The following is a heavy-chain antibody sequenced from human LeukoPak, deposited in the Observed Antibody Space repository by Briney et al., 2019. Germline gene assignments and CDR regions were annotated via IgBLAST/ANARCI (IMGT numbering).Heavy chain of an antibody. V-gene: IGHV1-2*02. D-gene: IGHD3-10*01. CDR3: ARATYGSGSYYNGMGY. CDR1: GYTFTGYY. CDR2: INPNSGGT. J-gene: IGHJ4*02. Sequence: ASVKVSCKASGYTFTGYYMHWVRQAPGQGLEWMGWINPNSGGTNYAQKFQGRVTMTRDTSISTAYMELSSLRSEDTAVYYCARATYGSGSYYNGMGYWGQGTLVTVSS.